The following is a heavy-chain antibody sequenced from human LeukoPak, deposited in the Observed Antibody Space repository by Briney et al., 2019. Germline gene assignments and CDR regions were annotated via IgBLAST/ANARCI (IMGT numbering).Heavy chain of an antibody. CDR2: INHSGST. D-gene: IGHD3-9*01. V-gene: IGHV4-34*01. J-gene: IGHJ1*01. CDR3: ARSYYDILTGYHHEYFQH. CDR1: GGSFSGYY. Sequence: SETLSLTCAVYGGSFSGYYWSWIRQPPGKGLEWIGEINHSGSTNYNPSLKSRVTISVDTSKNQFSLKLSSVTAADTAVYYCARSYYDILTGYHHEYFQHWGQGTLVTVSS.